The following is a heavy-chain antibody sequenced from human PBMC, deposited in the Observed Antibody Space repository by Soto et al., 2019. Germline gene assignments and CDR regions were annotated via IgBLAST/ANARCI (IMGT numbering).Heavy chain of an antibody. Sequence: SETLSLTCTVSGGSISSYYWSLIRQPPGKGLEWIGYIYYSGSTNYNPSLKSRVTISVDTSKNQFSLKLSSVTAADTAVYYCATSGTAGDYAFDYWGQGTLVTVSS. CDR2: IYYSGST. CDR1: GGSISSYY. D-gene: IGHD4-17*01. V-gene: IGHV4-59*01. CDR3: ATSGTAGDYAFDY. J-gene: IGHJ4*02.